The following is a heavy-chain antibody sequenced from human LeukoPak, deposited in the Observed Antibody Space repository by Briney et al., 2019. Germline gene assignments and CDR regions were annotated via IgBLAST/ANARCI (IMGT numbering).Heavy chain of an antibody. Sequence: KPSETLSLTCTGSGGSISSYYWSWIRQPPGKGLEWIGYFYYSGSTYYNPTLKSRVTISVDTSKNQFSLKLSSVTAADTAVYYCARSSLTRVDYWGQGTLVTVSS. D-gene: IGHD7-27*01. J-gene: IGHJ4*02. V-gene: IGHV4-59*08. CDR3: ARSSLTRVDY. CDR1: GGSISSYY. CDR2: FYYSGST.